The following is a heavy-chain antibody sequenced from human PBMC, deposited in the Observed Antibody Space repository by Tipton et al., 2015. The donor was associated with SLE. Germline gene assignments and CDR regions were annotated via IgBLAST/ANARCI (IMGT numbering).Heavy chain of an antibody. CDR2: IYHTGST. V-gene: IGHV4-59*12. CDR3: ARGGAFWSGPTSYYYFFYYMDV. CDR1: GASISSYY. J-gene: IGHJ6*03. Sequence: TLSLTCTVSGASISSYYWSWIRQSPGRGLEFIGYIYHTGSTNYNPSLESRVTISVDTSKNQFYLRLTSVTAADTAVYYCARGGAFWSGPTSYYYFFYYMDVWGKGTTVTVSS. D-gene: IGHD3-3*01.